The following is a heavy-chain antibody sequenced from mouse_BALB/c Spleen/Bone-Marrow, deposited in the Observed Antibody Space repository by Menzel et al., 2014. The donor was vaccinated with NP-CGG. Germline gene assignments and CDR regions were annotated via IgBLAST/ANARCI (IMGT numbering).Heavy chain of an antibody. D-gene: IGHD1-2*01. CDR2: ISDGGSYT. J-gene: IGHJ1*01. CDR3: ARGVTTATLYRYFDV. CDR1: GFTFSDYY. V-gene: IGHV5-4*02. Sequence: EGQREESGGGLVKPGGSLKLSCAASGFTFSDYYMYWVRQTPKKRLEWVATISDGGSYTYYPDSVKGRFTISRDNAKNNMYLQMSSLKSEDTAMYYCARGVTTATLYRYFDVWGAGTTANVSS.